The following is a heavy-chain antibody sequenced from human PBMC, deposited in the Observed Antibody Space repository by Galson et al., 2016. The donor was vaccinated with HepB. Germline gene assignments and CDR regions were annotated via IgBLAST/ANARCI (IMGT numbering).Heavy chain of an antibody. D-gene: IGHD3-22*01. Sequence: SETLSLTCTVSGDSISSYYWNWIRQPPGKGLEWIGYIYNTGTTNYNPSLKSRVTISVDTSKNLFSLKLSSVTAADTAVYYCARGSRGYYLNYFYYGMDVWGQGTTVTVSS. CDR2: IYNTGTT. J-gene: IGHJ6*02. CDR3: ARGSRGYYLNYFYYGMDV. V-gene: IGHV4-59*01. CDR1: GDSISSYY.